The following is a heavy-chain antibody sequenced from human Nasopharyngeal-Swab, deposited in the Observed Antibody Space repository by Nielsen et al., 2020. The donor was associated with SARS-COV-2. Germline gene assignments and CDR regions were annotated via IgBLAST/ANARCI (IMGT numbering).Heavy chain of an antibody. V-gene: IGHV6-1*01. Sequence: SQTLSLTCAISGDSVSNKRAAWNWIRQSPSRGLEWLGRTYYRSKWYNDYAVSVKSRITINPDTSKNQFSLQLNSVTPEDTAVYYCARGGGDIPLEEHFDYWGQGTLVTASS. CDR2: TYYRSKWYN. CDR3: ARGGGDIPLEEHFDY. CDR1: GDSVSNKRAA. D-gene: IGHD3-16*02. J-gene: IGHJ4*02.